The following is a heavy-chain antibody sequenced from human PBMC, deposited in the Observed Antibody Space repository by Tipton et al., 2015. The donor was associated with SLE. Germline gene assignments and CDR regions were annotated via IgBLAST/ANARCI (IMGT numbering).Heavy chain of an antibody. D-gene: IGHD1-26*01. CDR1: GLTFRTYY. CDR2: ISNNGATT. CDR3: AIGAVGARDDY. V-gene: IGHV3-11*01. Sequence: SLRLSCAASGLTFRTYYMSWIRQAPGKGLEWVSYISNNGATTYYADSVKGRFTISRDNSKNTLYLQMNSLRAEDTAVYFCAIGAVGARDDYWGQGTLVTVSS. J-gene: IGHJ4*02.